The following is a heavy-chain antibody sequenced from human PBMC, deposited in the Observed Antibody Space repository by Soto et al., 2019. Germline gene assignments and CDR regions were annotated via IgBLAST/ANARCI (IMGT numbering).Heavy chain of an antibody. J-gene: IGHJ4*02. CDR1: VFTFSNFW. CDR2: IRYDGSER. V-gene: IGHV3-7*04. Sequence: EVQLVESGGGLVQPGGSLRLSCADSVFTFSNFWLTWVRQPPGKGLEWVANIRYDGSERYHVDSVKGRFTISRDNAKNSLYLQMNSLRVEDTAMYYCARGHYGDGLGWGQGTLVTVSS. D-gene: IGHD4-17*01. CDR3: ARGHYGDGLG.